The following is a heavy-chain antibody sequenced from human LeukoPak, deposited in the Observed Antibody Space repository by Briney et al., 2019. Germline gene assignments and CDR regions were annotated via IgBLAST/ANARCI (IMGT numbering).Heavy chain of an antibody. CDR3: AKDLSAAVAGYFDY. J-gene: IGHJ4*02. Sequence: GGSLRLSCAASGFTFSSYAMSWVRQAPGKGLEWVSAISGSGGSIYYADSVKGRFTISRDNSKNTLYLQMNSLRAEDTAVYYCAKDLSAAVAGYFDYWGQGTLVTVSS. V-gene: IGHV3-23*01. CDR1: GFTFSSYA. CDR2: ISGSGGSI. D-gene: IGHD6-19*01.